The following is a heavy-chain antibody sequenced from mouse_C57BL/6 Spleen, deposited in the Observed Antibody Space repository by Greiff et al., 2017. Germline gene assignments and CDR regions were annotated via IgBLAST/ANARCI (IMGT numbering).Heavy chain of an antibody. V-gene: IGHV1-15*01. Sequence: QVQLQQSGAELVRPGASVTLSCKASGYTFTDYEMHWVKQTPVHGLEWIGAIDPETGGTAYNQKFKGKAIVTADKSSSTAYMELRSLTSEDSAVYYCTRGGSDSYYFDYWGQGTTLTVSS. CDR3: TRGGSDSYYFDY. CDR2: IDPETGGT. J-gene: IGHJ2*01. CDR1: GYTFTDYE.